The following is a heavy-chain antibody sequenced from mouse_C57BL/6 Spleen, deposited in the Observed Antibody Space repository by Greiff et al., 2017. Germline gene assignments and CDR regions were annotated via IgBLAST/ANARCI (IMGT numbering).Heavy chain of an antibody. D-gene: IGHD1-1*01. CDR1: GYSITSGYY. V-gene: IGHV3-6*01. Sequence: ESGPGLVKPSQSLSLTCSVTGYSITSGYYWNWIRQFPGNKLEWMGYISYDGSNNYNPSLKNRISITRDTSKNQFFLKLNSVTTEDTATYYCASPNYYGSSYDAMDYWGQGTSVTGSS. CDR2: ISYDGSN. CDR3: ASPNYYGSSYDAMDY. J-gene: IGHJ4*01.